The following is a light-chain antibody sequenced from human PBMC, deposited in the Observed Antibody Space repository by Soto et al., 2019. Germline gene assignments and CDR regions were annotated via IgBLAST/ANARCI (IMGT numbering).Light chain of an antibody. CDR2: DAS. CDR3: QQRSNWPPVYT. CDR1: QSVSSY. Sequence: EIVLTQSPATLSLSPGERATLSCRASQSVSSYLAWYQQKPGQAPRLLIYDASNRATGIPARFSGSGSGTDFTLTISSLEPEHFAVYYCQQRSNWPPVYTFGQGTKLEIK. V-gene: IGKV3-11*01. J-gene: IGKJ2*01.